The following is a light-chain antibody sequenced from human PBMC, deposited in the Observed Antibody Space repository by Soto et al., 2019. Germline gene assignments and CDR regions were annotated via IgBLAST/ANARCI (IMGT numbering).Light chain of an antibody. CDR2: ATS. CDR3: QQSYSTLT. V-gene: IGKV1-39*01. CDR1: QTIRSH. Sequence: DIQMTQFPLSLSASVGDRVTITCRASQTIRSHLNWYQQKPGEAPKIVIYATSTLQSGVPSRFNGSVSGTDFTLTISSLQPEDFATYYCQQSYSTLTFGGGTKVDIK. J-gene: IGKJ4*01.